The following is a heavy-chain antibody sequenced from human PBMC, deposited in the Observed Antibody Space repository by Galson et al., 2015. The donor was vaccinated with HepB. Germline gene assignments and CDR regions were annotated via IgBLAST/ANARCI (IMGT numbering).Heavy chain of an antibody. Sequence: LEWLSYISSSSSTTIYYADAVKGRFTISRDNAKSSLYLQMNSLRAEDTAVYYCARERGSILSQLFYFDYWGQGALVTVSS. V-gene: IGHV3-48*03. D-gene: IGHD2-15*01. CDR2: ISSSSSTTI. CDR3: ARERGSILSQLFYFDY. J-gene: IGHJ4*02.